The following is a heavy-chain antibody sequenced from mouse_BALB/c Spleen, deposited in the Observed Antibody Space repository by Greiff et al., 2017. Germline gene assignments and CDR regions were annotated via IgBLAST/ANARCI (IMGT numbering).Heavy chain of an antibody. D-gene: IGHD2-13*01. Sequence: EVKLVESGPGLVKPSQSLSLTCTVTGYSITSDYAWNWIRQFPGNKLEWMGYISYSGSTSYNPSLKSRISITRDTSKNQFFLQLNSVTTEDTATYYCARGESYYAMDYWGQGTSVTVSS. CDR2: ISYSGST. CDR3: ARGESYYAMDY. CDR1: GYSITSDYA. J-gene: IGHJ4*01. V-gene: IGHV3-2*02.